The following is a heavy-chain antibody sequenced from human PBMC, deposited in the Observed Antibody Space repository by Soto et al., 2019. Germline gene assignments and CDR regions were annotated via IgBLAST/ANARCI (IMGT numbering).Heavy chain of an antibody. CDR1: GFSLTTSGVG. D-gene: IGHD3-10*01. CDR2: IYWDDDK. V-gene: IGHV2-5*02. Sequence: QITLKESGPTLVKPTQTLTLTCTFSGFSLTTSGVGVGWIRQPPGKALEWLALIYWDDDKRYSPSLKSRLTIARDASKNQVVHTMANMDPVDTATYYCLYRAGTPRGGYYFDYWGQGTLVTVSS. J-gene: IGHJ4*02. CDR3: LYRAGTPRGGYYFDY.